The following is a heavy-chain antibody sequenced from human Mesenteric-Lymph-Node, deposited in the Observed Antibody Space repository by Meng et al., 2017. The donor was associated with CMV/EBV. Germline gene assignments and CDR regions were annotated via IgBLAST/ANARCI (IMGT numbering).Heavy chain of an antibody. D-gene: IGHD5-18*01. V-gene: IGHV1-2*06. Sequence: ASVKVSCKASGYSFNGYYIHWIRQAPGQGLEWMGRINPKSGNTAYAQKFQGRITMTTDTSINTAYMELSRLRSDDAAVYYCASFLTAMVTFAFDIWGQGTMVTVSS. CDR3: ASFLTAMVTFAFDI. CDR2: INPKSGNT. J-gene: IGHJ3*02. CDR1: GYSFNGYY.